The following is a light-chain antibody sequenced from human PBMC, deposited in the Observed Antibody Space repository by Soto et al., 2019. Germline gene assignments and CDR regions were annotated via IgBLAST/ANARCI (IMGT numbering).Light chain of an antibody. J-gene: IGKJ3*01. CDR3: QHYDNLPPFT. Sequence: DIQMTQSPSSLSASVGDRVTITCQASQDIRKYLNWYQQKPGRAPKLLIYGASNLETGVPSRFSGSGYGTDFSFTISSLQPEDIATYYCQHYDNLPPFTFGPGTKVAIK. CDR2: GAS. CDR1: QDIRKY. V-gene: IGKV1-33*01.